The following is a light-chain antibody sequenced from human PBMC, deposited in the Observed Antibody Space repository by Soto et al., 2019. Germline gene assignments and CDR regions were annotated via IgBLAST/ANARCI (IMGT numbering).Light chain of an antibody. V-gene: IGKV3-20*01. CDR1: QTISSNN. Sequence: EIVLTQSPGTLSVSPGERATLSCRASQTISSNNLAWYQQKPGQAPSLLIYGTSSRATSIPERFSGSGSGTEFTLTSIRLEPQISAIYHCQQYGSWTFGQGTKVDI. CDR2: GTS. CDR3: QQYGSWT. J-gene: IGKJ1*01.